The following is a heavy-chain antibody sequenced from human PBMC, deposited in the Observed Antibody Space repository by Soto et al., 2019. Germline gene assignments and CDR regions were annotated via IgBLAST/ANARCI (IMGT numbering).Heavy chain of an antibody. Sequence: SETLSLTCAVYGGSFSGYYWSWIRQPPGKGLEWIGEINHSGSTNYNPSLKSRVTISVDTSKNQFSLKLSSVTAADTSVYYCARTYYDFWSGYWRWFDPWGQGTLVT. J-gene: IGHJ5*02. D-gene: IGHD3-3*01. CDR2: INHSGST. V-gene: IGHV4-34*01. CDR1: GGSFSGYY. CDR3: ARTYYDFWSGYWRWFDP.